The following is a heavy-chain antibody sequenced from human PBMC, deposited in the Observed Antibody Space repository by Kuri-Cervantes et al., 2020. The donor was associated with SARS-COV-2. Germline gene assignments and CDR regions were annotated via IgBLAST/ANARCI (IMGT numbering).Heavy chain of an antibody. CDR3: ARGAIVLRTEFMDV. CDR2: IYYSGST. V-gene: IGHV4-59*08. D-gene: IGHD2-8*01. CDR1: GGSISSYY. Sequence: GSLRLSCTVSGGSISSYYWSWIRQPPGKGLEWIGYIYYSGSTNYNPSLKSRVTISVDTSKNQFSLKLSSVTAADTAVYYCARGAIVLRTEFMDVWGQGTTVTV. J-gene: IGHJ6*02.